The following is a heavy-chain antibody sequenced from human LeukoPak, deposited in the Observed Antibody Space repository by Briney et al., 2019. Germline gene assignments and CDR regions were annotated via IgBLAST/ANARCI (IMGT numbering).Heavy chain of an antibody. V-gene: IGHV3-7*01. Sequence: ETLSLTCAVYGGSFSGYYWSWIRQPPGKGLEWVANIRQDGSEKYYVDSVKGRFTISRDNTKNSLYLQMNSLRVEDTAIYYCANYYGLGVHLDVWGKGTTVTVSS. CDR2: IRQDGSEK. D-gene: IGHD3-10*01. CDR3: ANYYGLGVHLDV. J-gene: IGHJ6*04. CDR1: GGSFSGYY.